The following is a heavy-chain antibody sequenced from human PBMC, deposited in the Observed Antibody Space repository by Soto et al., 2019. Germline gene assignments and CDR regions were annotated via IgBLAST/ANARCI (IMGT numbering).Heavy chain of an antibody. CDR2: IYYTGST. J-gene: IGHJ4*02. CDR1: GGSISTGDYF. D-gene: IGHD6-13*01. V-gene: IGHV4-30-4*01. CDR3: ARGRGSSWYFDE. Sequence: SETLSLTCTVSGGSISTGDYFWSWIRQPPGKGLEWIGYIYYTGSTFYNPSLRSRVTISGDTSKNEFSLKLSSVTAADTAVYSCARGRGSSWYFDEWGQGTLVTVSS.